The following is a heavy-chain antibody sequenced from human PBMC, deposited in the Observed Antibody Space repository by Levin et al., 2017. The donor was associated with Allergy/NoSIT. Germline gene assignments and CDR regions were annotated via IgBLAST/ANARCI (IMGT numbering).Heavy chain of an antibody. CDR2: IYFSGRR. Sequence: PSDTLSLTCPVSGGSTNRNSYYWGWIRQPPGKGLEWIGSIYFSGRRSSPPSLPHRVTISADTSKNFFSLRLSSVTAADAAVYYCAGYCTSSSCSDHYYYGLDVWGQGTAVTVSS. CDR3: AGYCTSSSCSDHYYYGLDV. D-gene: IGHD2-2*01. V-gene: IGHV4-39*02. J-gene: IGHJ6*02. CDR1: GGSTNRNSYY.